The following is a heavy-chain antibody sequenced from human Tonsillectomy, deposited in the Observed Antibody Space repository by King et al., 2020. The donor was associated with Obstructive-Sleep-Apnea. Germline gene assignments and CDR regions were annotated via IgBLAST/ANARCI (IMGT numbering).Heavy chain of an antibody. CDR1: GYSFTGYW. V-gene: IGHV5-51*01. J-gene: IGHJ4*02. CDR2: IYAGDSDT. Sequence: QLVQSGAEVKKPGASLKISCKGSGYSFTGYWIGWVRRMPGKGLEWMGIIYAGDSDTKYSPSFEGQVIISADKSISTAYLQWNSLKASDTAMYYCARHVGYSPLPDYWGQGTLVTVSS. CDR3: ARHVGYSPLPDY. D-gene: IGHD6-13*01.